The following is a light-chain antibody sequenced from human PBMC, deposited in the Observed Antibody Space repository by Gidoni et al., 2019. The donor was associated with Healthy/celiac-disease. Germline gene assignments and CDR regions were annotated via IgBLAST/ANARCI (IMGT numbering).Light chain of an antibody. CDR2: GAA. V-gene: IGKV3-15*01. Sequence: EIVMTQSPATLSVSPGERATLSCRASQCVSSNLAWYQQKPGQAPRLLIYGAATRATSIPARFSGSGSGTEFTITISSLQSEDFAVYYCQQYNNWHTWTFGQGTKVEIK. CDR1: QCVSSN. J-gene: IGKJ1*01. CDR3: QQYNNWHTWT.